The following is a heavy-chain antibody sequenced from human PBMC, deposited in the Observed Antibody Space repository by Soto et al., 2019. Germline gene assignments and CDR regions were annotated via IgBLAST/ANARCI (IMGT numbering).Heavy chain of an antibody. J-gene: IGHJ6*02. CDR3: ARDFRVTYGQPAYYYAMDV. CDR1: GFTFSRYA. D-gene: IGHD3-10*01. Sequence: GGSLRLSCAASGFTFSRYAMHWVRQAPAQGLEWVAVISYDGSNKYYADSVKGRFTISRDNSKNTLYLQMNSQRAEDTAVHYCARDFRVTYGQPAYYYAMDVWGQGIQVTVSS. CDR2: ISYDGSNK. V-gene: IGHV3-30-3*01.